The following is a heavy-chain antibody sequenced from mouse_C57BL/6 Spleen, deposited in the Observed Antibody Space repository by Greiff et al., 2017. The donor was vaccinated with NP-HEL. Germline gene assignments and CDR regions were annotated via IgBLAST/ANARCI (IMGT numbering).Heavy chain of an antibody. V-gene: IGHV1-64*01. J-gene: IGHJ4*01. Sequence: QVQLQQPGAELVKPGASVKLSCKASGYTFTSYWMHWVKQRPGQGLEWIGMIHPNSGSTNYNEKFKSKATLTVDKSSSTAYMQLSSLTSEDSAVYYWARKGYYYGSSYVRAMYYWGQGTSVTVSS. CDR3: ARKGYYYGSSYVRAMYY. CDR1: GYTFTSYW. D-gene: IGHD1-1*01. CDR2: IHPNSGST.